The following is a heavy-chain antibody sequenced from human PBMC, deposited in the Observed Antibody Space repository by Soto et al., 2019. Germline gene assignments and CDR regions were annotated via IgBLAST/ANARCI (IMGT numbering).Heavy chain of an antibody. J-gene: IGHJ6*03. D-gene: IGHD2-2*01. Sequence: QLQLQESGPGLVKPSETLSLTCTVSGASISGSTYYWGWIRQPPGKGLEWIGSIYYSGSTSYNPSLRSRVTISVDTSKNRLSLKLTSVTAADAAVYFCARHSGSRCSSPRCYEDFSYSYYMDVWGKGTMVTVSS. CDR3: ARHSGSRCSSPRCYEDFSYSYYMDV. CDR2: IYYSGST. V-gene: IGHV4-39*01. CDR1: GASISGSTYY.